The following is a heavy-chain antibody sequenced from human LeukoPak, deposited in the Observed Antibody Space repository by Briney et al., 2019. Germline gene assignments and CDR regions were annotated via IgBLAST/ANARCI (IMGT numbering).Heavy chain of an antibody. CDR1: GFTFSSYW. J-gene: IGHJ4*02. CDR2: IKQDGSEK. CDR3: ARFLSGYSYGNFDY. V-gene: IGHV3-7*01. D-gene: IGHD5-18*01. Sequence: PGGSLRLSCAASGFTFSSYWMSWVRQAPGKGLEWVANIKQDGSEKYYVDSVKGRFTISRDNAKNSLYLQMNSLRAGDTAVYYCARFLSGYSYGNFDYWGQGTLVTVSS.